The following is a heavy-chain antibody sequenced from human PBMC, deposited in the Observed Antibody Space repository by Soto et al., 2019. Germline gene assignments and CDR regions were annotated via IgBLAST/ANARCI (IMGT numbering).Heavy chain of an antibody. Sequence: EVQLVESGGGLVKPGGSLRLSCAASGFTFSSYSMNWVRQAPGKGLEWVSSISSSSSYIYYADSVKGRFTISRDNTKNSLYLQMNSLRAEDTAVYYCASLLGPGGYWGQGTLVTVSS. D-gene: IGHD2-15*01. V-gene: IGHV3-21*01. CDR2: ISSSSSYI. CDR3: ASLLGPGGY. CDR1: GFTFSSYS. J-gene: IGHJ4*02.